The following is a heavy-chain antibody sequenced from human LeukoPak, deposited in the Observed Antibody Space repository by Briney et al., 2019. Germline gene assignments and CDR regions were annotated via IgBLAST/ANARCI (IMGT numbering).Heavy chain of an antibody. CDR3: ASGYVLRYFDWLSPFDY. CDR2: IYYSGST. V-gene: IGHV4-59*01. Sequence: SETLSLTCTVSGGSISSYYWSWIRQPPGKGLEWIGYIYYSGSTNYNPSLKSRVTISVDTSKNQFSLKLSSVTAADTAVYYCASGYVLRYFDWLSPFDYWGQGTLVTVSS. J-gene: IGHJ4*02. D-gene: IGHD3-9*01. CDR1: GGSISSYY.